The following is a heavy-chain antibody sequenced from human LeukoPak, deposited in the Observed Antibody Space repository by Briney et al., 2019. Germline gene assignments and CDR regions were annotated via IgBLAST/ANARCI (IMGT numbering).Heavy chain of an antibody. Sequence: QSGGSLRLSCAVSGFTFSSYAMSWVRQAPGKGLEWVSAISGSGGSTYYADSVKGRFTISRDNSKNTLYLQMNSLRAEDTAVYYCAKDGPDIVVVPAARPFDYWGQGTLVTVSS. CDR3: AKDGPDIVVVPAARPFDY. V-gene: IGHV3-23*01. CDR1: GFTFSSYA. CDR2: ISGSGGST. D-gene: IGHD2-2*01. J-gene: IGHJ4*02.